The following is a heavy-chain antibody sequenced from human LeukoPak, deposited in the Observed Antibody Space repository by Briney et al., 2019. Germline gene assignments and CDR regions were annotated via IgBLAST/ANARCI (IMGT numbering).Heavy chain of an antibody. CDR3: ASLFRDDAFDI. J-gene: IGHJ3*02. Sequence: GESLKISCKGSGYSFTTNWISWVRQMPGKGLEWMGRIDPSDSYITYSPSFQGHVTISTDKSISTAYLQWSSLKASDTAMYYCASLFRDDAFDIWGQGTMVTVSS. CDR2: IDPSDSYI. CDR1: GYSFTTNW. V-gene: IGHV5-10-1*01.